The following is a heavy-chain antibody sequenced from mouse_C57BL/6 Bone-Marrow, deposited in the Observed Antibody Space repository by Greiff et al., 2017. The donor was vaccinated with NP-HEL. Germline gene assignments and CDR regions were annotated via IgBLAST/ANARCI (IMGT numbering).Heavy chain of an antibody. Sequence: QVQLKQSGAELVKPGASVKISCKASGYAFSSYWMHWVKQRPGKGLEWIGQIYPGDGDTNYNGKFKGKATLTADKSSSTAYMQLSSLTAEDSAGYFCAREGGLDYWGQGTTLTVSS. J-gene: IGHJ2*01. CDR1: GYAFSSYW. V-gene: IGHV1-80*01. CDR3: AREGGLDY. CDR2: IYPGDGDT.